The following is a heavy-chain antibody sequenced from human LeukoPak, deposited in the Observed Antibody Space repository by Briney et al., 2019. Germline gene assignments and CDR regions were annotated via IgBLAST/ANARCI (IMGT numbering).Heavy chain of an antibody. CDR2: ISSTGGTT. J-gene: IGHJ6*03. CDR1: GITFSSYG. V-gene: IGHV3-23*01. Sequence: GALRLSCAASGITFSSYGMSWVRQAPGKGLEWVSSISSTGGTTYYADSVKGRFTISRDNSKNTLYLQMNSLRAEDTAIYYCAKNGDRGAYCTGGTCYPYFYCYMDVWGKGTTVTI. CDR3: AKNGDRGAYCTGGTCYPYFYCYMDV. D-gene: IGHD2-15*01.